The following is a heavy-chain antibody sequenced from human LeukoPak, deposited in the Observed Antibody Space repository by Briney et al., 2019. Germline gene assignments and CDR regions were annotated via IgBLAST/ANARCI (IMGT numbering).Heavy chain of an antibody. CDR2: IYYSGST. Sequence: SETLSLTCTVSGGSISSYYWSWIRQPPGKGLEWIGYIYYSGSTNYNPSLKSRVIISVDTSKNQFSLKLSSVTAADTAVYYCARAHSSGWYQDAFDIWGQGTMVTVSS. D-gene: IGHD6-19*01. CDR1: GGSISSYY. J-gene: IGHJ3*02. V-gene: IGHV4-59*08. CDR3: ARAHSSGWYQDAFDI.